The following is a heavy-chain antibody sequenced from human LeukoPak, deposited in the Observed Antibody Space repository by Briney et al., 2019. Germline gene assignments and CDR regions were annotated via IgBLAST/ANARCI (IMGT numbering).Heavy chain of an antibody. CDR2: IYTSVST. Sequence: PSQTLSLTCTVSGGSISSGGYYWSWIRQPAGKGLEWIGRIYTSVSTNYNPSLKSRVTMSVDTSKSQFSLKLSSVTAADTAVYYCARGGSDIRGYMDVWGKGTTVTVSS. J-gene: IGHJ6*03. CDR3: ARGGSDIRGYMDV. CDR1: GGSISSGGYY. D-gene: IGHD1-26*01. V-gene: IGHV4-61*02.